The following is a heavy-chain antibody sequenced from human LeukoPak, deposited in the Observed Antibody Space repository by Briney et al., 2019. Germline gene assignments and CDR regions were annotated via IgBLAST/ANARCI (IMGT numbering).Heavy chain of an antibody. CDR1: GFTFNTYS. CDR2: ISGLSTYI. J-gene: IGHJ4*02. Sequence: GGSLRLSCAASGFTFNTYSMNWVRQARGKGLEWVSSISGLSTYIYYPDSMKGRFTISRDNAKNSLFLQVSSLRAEDTAVYFCARSAGTGGPYYFDYWGQGSLVTVSS. V-gene: IGHV3-21*04. CDR3: ARSAGTGGPYYFDY. D-gene: IGHD3/OR15-3a*01.